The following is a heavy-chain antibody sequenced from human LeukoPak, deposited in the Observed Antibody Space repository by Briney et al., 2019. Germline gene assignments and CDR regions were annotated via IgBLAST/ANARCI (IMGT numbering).Heavy chain of an antibody. CDR2: IYYSGST. CDR3: AREGKDYGGKFSFDY. J-gene: IGHJ4*02. Sequence: SETLSLTCTVSGGSISSSSYYWGWIRQPPGKGLEWIGSIYYSGSTYYNPSLKSRVTISVDKSKNQFSLKLSSVTAADTAVYYCAREGKDYGGKFSFDYWGQGTLVTVSS. V-gene: IGHV4-39*07. CDR1: GGSISSSSYY. D-gene: IGHD4-23*01.